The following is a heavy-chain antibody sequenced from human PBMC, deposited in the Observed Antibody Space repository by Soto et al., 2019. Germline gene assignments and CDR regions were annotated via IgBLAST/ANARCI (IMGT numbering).Heavy chain of an antibody. CDR3: AKARDYDFWSGYPPRRYGMDV. V-gene: IGHV3-30*18. D-gene: IGHD3-3*01. CDR1: GFTFSSYG. J-gene: IGHJ6*02. Sequence: PGGSLRLSCAASGFTFSSYGMHWVRQAPGKGLEWVAVISYDGSNKYYADSVKGRFTISRDNSKNTLYLQMNSLRAEDTAAYYCAKARDYDFWSGYPPRRYGMDVWGQGTTVTVSS. CDR2: ISYDGSNK.